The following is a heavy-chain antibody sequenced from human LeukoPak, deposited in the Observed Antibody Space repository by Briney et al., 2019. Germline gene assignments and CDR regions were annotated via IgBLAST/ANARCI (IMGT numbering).Heavy chain of an antibody. CDR2: IYDSGST. J-gene: IGHJ6*03. CDR1: GASISSGGYY. CDR3: ERNTGIAAVGNPYYYFYYYMDV. D-gene: IGHD6-13*01. Sequence: SQTLSLTCTVSGASISSGGYYWSSIRQYPGKGLEWIGCIYDSGSTFYTPSLKTRVSISLDTSKNQFSLRMISVTAADTAAYFCERNTGIAAVGNPYYYFYYYMDVCGKGTTVTVSS. V-gene: IGHV4-31*03.